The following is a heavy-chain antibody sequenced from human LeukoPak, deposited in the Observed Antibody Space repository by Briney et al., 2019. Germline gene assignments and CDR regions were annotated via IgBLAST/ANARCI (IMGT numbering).Heavy chain of an antibody. D-gene: IGHD5-12*01. CDR3: ARRGYSGYDGVDY. J-gene: IGHJ4*02. CDR2: IYYSGGT. Sequence: SETLSLTCTVSGGSISSSSYYWGWIRQPPGRGLEWIGSIYYSGGTYYNPSLKSRVTISVDTSKNQFSLKLSSVTAADTAVYYCARRGYSGYDGVDYWGQGTLVTVSS. V-gene: IGHV4-39*01. CDR1: GGSISSSSYY.